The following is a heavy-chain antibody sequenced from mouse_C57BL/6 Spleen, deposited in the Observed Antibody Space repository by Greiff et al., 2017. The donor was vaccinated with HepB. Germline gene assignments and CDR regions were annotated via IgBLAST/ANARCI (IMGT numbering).Heavy chain of an antibody. D-gene: IGHD6-2*01. CDR2: INPNNGGT. Sequence: EVQLQQSGPELVKPGASVKISCKASGYTFTDYYMNWVKQSHGKSLEWIGDINPNNGGTSYNQKFKGKATLTVDKSSSTAYMELRSLTSEDSAVYYCARLGYKSLDYWGQGTTLTVSS. V-gene: IGHV1-26*01. CDR3: ARLGYKSLDY. J-gene: IGHJ2*01. CDR1: GYTFTDYY.